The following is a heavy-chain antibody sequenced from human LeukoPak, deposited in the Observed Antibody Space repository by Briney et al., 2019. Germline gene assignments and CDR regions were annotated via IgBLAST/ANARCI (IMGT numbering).Heavy chain of an antibody. J-gene: IGHJ6*01. D-gene: IGHD4-17*01. CDR1: GITVSGHY. CDR3: ARTYGDYDYYYGMDV. Sequence: GGSLRLSCAASGITVSGHYMTWIRQAPGKGLEWVSVIDSGGSTNSADSVKGRFSVSRDNSKNTLYLQMNSLRVEDTAVYYCARTYGDYDYYYGMDVWGQGTMVTVSS. CDR2: IDSGGST. V-gene: IGHV3-66*01.